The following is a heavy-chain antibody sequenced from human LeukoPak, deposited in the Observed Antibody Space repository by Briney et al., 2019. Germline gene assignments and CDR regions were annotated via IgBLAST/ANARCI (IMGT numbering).Heavy chain of an antibody. J-gene: IGHJ4*02. CDR1: GFTFSIYG. Sequence: PGRSLRLSCAASGFTFSIYGMHWVRQAPGKGLEWVSYITADSGTTYYADSVKGRFTISRDNAKNSLYLQMNSLRDEDTAVYYCASRDYFDYWGQGTLVTVSS. V-gene: IGHV3-48*02. CDR2: ITADSGTT. CDR3: ASRDYFDY.